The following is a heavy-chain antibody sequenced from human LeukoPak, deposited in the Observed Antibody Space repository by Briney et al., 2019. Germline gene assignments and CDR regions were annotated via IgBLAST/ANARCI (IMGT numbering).Heavy chain of an antibody. CDR1: GGSISSGDYY. V-gene: IGHV4-30-4*01. Sequence: NTSETLSLTCTVSGGSISSGDYYWSWIRQPPGNGLEWIGYIYYSGSTYYNPSLKSRVTISVDTSKNQFSLKLSSVTAADTAVYYCARYADYYGSGNYYFDYWGQGTLVTVSS. J-gene: IGHJ4*02. CDR2: IYYSGST. CDR3: ARYADYYGSGNYYFDY. D-gene: IGHD3-10*01.